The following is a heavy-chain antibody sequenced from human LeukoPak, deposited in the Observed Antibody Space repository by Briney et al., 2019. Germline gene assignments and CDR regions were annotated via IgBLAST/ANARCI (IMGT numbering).Heavy chain of an antibody. J-gene: IGHJ4*02. CDR1: GYSFTSYY. Sequence: ASVKVSCKTSGYSFTSYYIHWVRQAPGQGLEWMGMINPNSGGTNYAQKFQGRVTMTRDTSISTAYMELSRLRSDDTAVYYCARALYANYYFDYWGQGTLVTVSS. CDR2: INPNSGGT. V-gene: IGHV1-2*02. D-gene: IGHD3-16*01. CDR3: ARALYANYYFDY.